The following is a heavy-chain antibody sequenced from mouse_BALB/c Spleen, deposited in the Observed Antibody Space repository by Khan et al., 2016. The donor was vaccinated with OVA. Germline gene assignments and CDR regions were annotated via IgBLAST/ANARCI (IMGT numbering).Heavy chain of an antibody. D-gene: IGHD2-10*01. CDR3: ARQPYYHYNIMDY. V-gene: IGHV2-6-1*01. CDR1: GFSLTNYG. CDR2: IWSDGST. J-gene: IGHJ4*01. Sequence: VQLQESGPGLVAPSQSLSITCTISGFSLTNYGVHWVRQPPGKGLEWLVVIWSDGSTTYNSALKSRLTISKDNSESQVFLKMNSHQTDDTAMYFCARQPYYHYNIMDYWGQGTSVTVSS.